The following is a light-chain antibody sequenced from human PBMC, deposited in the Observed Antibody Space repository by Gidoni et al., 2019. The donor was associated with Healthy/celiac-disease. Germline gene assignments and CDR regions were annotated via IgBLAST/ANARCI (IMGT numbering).Light chain of an antibody. V-gene: IGKV3-15*01. CDR3: QQYNNWPL. Sequence: EIVMTQSPATLSVSPGERATLSCRASQSVSSNLAGYQQKPGQAPRLLIYGASTRATGIPARFSGSGSGTEFTLTISSLQSEDFAVYYCQQYNNWPLFGGGTKVEIK. J-gene: IGKJ4*01. CDR1: QSVSSN. CDR2: GAS.